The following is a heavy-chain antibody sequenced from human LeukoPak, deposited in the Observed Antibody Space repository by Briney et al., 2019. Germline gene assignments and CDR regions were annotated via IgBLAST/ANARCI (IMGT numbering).Heavy chain of an antibody. CDR3: ARRSARLVRHYYYMDV. CDR1: GGSFSGYY. J-gene: IGHJ6*03. Sequence: PSETLSLTCAVYGGSFSGYYWSWIRQPPGKGLEWIGEINHSGSTYYNPSLKSRVTISVDTSKNQFSLKLSSVTAADTAVYYCARRSARLVRHYYYMDVWGKGTTVTVSS. D-gene: IGHD6-6*01. CDR2: INHSGST. V-gene: IGHV4-34*01.